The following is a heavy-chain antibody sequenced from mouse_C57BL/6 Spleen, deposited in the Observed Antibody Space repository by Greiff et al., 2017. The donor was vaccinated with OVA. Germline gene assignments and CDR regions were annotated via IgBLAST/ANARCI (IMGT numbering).Heavy chain of an antibody. CDR1: GYTFTDYY. CDR2: INPNNGGT. D-gene: IGHD2-5*01. CDR3: ARYDSNYLYAMDY. V-gene: IGHV1-26*01. Sequence: VQLQQSGPELVKPGASVKISCKASGYTFTDYYMNWVKQSHGKSLEWIGDINPNNGGTSYNQKFKGKATLTVDKSSSTAYMELRSLTSEDSAVYYCARYDSNYLYAMDYWGQGTSVTVSS. J-gene: IGHJ4*01.